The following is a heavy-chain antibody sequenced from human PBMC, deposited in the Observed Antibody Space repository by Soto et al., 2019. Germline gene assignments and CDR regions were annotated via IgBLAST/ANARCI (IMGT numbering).Heavy chain of an antibody. J-gene: IGHJ4*02. CDR1: GFTVSSNY. D-gene: IGHD3-9*01. Sequence: GGSLRLSCAASGFTVSSNYMSWVRQAPGKGLEWVSVIYSGGSTYYADSVKGRFTISRDNPKNTLYLQMNSLRAEDTAVYYCARPPGYISDWYYFDLWGQGTLVTVSS. CDR2: IYSGGST. CDR3: ARPPGYISDWYYFDL. V-gene: IGHV3-53*01.